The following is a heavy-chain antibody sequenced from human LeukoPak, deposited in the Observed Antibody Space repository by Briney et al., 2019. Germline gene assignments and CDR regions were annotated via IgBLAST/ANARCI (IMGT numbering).Heavy chain of an antibody. Sequence: SETLSLTCTVSGGSISSDYWSWIRQPAGKGLEWIGRIYTSGSTNYNPSLKSRGTMSVDTSKNQFSLKLSSVTAADTAVYYCARAAITTGYYYYYYMDVWGKGTTVTVSS. V-gene: IGHV4-4*07. CDR1: GGSISSDY. D-gene: IGHD4-11*01. J-gene: IGHJ6*03. CDR2: IYTSGST. CDR3: ARAAITTGYYYYYYMDV.